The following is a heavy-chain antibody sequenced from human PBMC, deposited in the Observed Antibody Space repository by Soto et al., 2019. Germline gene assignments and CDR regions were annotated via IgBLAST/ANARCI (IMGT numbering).Heavy chain of an antibody. J-gene: IGHJ4*02. CDR2: ISAGGGST. D-gene: IGHD2-2*01. CDR1: GFTFSSYA. Sequence: EVQLLESGGVLVQPGESLRLSCAASGFTFSSYAMSWVRRAPGKGLEWVSTISAGGGSTYYADSVKGHFTISRDNSKNTLYLQMNSLRAEDTAVYYCAKCYFGSSTSCYFDYWGQGTLVTVSS. V-gene: IGHV3-23*01. CDR3: AKCYFGSSTSCYFDY.